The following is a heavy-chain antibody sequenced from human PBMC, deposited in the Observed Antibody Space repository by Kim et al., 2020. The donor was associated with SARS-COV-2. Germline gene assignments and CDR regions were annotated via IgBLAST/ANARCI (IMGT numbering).Heavy chain of an antibody. J-gene: IGHJ2*01. D-gene: IGHD4-17*01. V-gene: IGHV3-30-3*01. CDR1: GFTFRNYA. Sequence: GGSLRLSCAASGFTFRNYALHWVRQAPGKGLEWVAVISYDGGNKYYPDSVKGRFTISRDNSKNTLYLEMNSLRAEDTAEYYCARVLKEYGDYGWYFDLWGRGTLVTVSS. CDR3: ARVLKEYGDYGWYFDL. CDR2: ISYDGGNK.